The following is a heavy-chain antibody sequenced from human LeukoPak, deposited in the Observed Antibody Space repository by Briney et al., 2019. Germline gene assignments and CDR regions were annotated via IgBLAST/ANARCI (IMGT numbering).Heavy chain of an antibody. J-gene: IGHJ6*02. CDR2: ISSSGVHT. D-gene: IGHD3-10*01. CDR3: ARRLRSGSHYGGMDV. CDR1: GFTFSDYY. Sequence: KPGGSLRLSCAASGFTFSDYYMNWFRQAPGKGLEWVSYISSSGVHTEYGDSVKGRFTISRDNGKNSVYLQMNSLRADDTAVYYCARRLRSGSHYGGMDVWGQGTTVTVSS. V-gene: IGHV3-11*03.